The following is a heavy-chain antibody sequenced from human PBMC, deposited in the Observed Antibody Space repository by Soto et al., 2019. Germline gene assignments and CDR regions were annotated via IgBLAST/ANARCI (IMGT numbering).Heavy chain of an antibody. CDR3: ARGLGGSGSYRYYFYD. J-gene: IGHJ4*02. V-gene: IGHV3-53*04. Sequence: GGSLRLSCAASGFTVSSNYMSWVRQAPGKGLEWVSVIYSGGSTYYADFVKGRFTISRHNSKNTLYLQMNSLRAEDTAVYYCARGLGGSGSYRYYFYDWGQGTLVTVSS. D-gene: IGHD3-10*01. CDR2: IYSGGST. CDR1: GFTVSSNY.